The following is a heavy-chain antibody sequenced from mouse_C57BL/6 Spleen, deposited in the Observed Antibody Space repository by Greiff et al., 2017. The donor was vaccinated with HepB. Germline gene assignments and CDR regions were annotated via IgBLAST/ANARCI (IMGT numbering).Heavy chain of an antibody. J-gene: IGHJ3*01. CDR3: ARRRGIYDYVWFAY. V-gene: IGHV1-55*01. CDR2: IYPGSGST. Sequence: QVQLQQPGAELVKPGASVKMSCKASGYTFTSYWITWVKQRPGQGLEWIGDIYPGSGSTNYNEKFKSKATLTVDTSSSTAYMQLSSLTSEDSAVYYCARRRGIYDYVWFAYWGQGTLVTVSA. D-gene: IGHD2-4*01. CDR1: GYTFTSYW.